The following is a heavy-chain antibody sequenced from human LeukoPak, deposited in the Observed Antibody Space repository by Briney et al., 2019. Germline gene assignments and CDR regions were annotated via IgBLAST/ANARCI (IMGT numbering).Heavy chain of an antibody. Sequence: SSETLSLTSTVSGGSISSYYWSWIRQPPGKGLEWIGYMYYSGSTNYNPSLKSRVTISLDTSKNKFSLKLSSVTAADTAVYYCARNIGWFDPWGQGTLVTVSS. J-gene: IGHJ5*02. CDR3: ARNIGWFDP. V-gene: IGHV4-59*01. CDR2: MYYSGST. D-gene: IGHD2/OR15-2a*01. CDR1: GGSISSYY.